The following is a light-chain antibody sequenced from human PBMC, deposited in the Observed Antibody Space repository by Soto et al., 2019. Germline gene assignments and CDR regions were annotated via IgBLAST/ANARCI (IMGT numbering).Light chain of an antibody. CDR2: LEGSGSY. CDR3: ETWDTKGV. CDR1: SGHSSYI. Sequence: QPVLTQSSSASASLGSSVKLTCTLSSGHSSYIIAWHQQQPGKAPRYLMKLEGSGSYNKGSGVPDRFSGSSSGADRYLTISSLQFEDEADYYCETWDTKGVFGGGTQLTVL. V-gene: IGLV4-60*02. J-gene: IGLJ3*02.